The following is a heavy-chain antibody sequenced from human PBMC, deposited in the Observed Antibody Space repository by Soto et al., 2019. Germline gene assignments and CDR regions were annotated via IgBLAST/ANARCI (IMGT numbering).Heavy chain of an antibody. CDR3: ARHVYYASSGWVRSNWFDP. D-gene: IGHD3-22*01. V-gene: IGHV4-39*01. Sequence: QLQLQESGPGLVKPSETLSLTCTVSGGSISSSSYYWGWIRQPPGKGLEWIGSIYYSGSTYYNPSLESGVTISVDASKNQFSLKLSSVTAADTAVYYCARHVYYASSGWVRSNWFDPWGQGTLVTVSS. CDR1: GGSISSSSYY. J-gene: IGHJ5*02. CDR2: IYYSGST.